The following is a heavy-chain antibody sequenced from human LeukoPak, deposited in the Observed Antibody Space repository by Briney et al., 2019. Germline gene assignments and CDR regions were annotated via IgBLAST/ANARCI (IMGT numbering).Heavy chain of an antibody. CDR3: AKEPHNYYDQPYYFDY. Sequence: GGLLRLSCAASGFTFSSYAMSWVRQAPGKGLEWVSTISGSGGSTYYADSVKGRFTISRDNSKNTLYLQMNSLRAEDTAVYYCAKEPHNYYDQPYYFDYWGQGTLVTVSS. CDR1: GFTFSSYA. J-gene: IGHJ4*02. CDR2: ISGSGGST. V-gene: IGHV3-23*01. D-gene: IGHD3-22*01.